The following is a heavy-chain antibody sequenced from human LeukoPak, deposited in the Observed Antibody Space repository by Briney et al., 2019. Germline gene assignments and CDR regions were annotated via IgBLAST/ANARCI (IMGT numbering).Heavy chain of an antibody. V-gene: IGHV4-31*03. D-gene: IGHD2-15*01. J-gene: IGHJ6*02. Sequence: PSETLSLTCTVSPGSISSGGYYWSWIRQHPGKGLEWIGYIYYSGSTYYNPSLKSRVTISVDTSKNQFSLLLSSVTAADTAVYYCARSGSTRSYSYYGMDVWGQGTTITVSS. CDR1: PGSISSGGYY. CDR3: ARSGSTRSYSYYGMDV. CDR2: IYYSGST.